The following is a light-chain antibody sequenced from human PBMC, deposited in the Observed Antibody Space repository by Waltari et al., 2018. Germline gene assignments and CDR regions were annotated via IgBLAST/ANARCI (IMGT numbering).Light chain of an antibody. V-gene: IGLV2-23*02. CDR1: SSDVGNYKR. CDR2: AVS. CDR3: SSYAGSSKGV. Sequence: QSALNQPASVSGSPGQSITISCTGTSSDVGNYKRVSWYQQPPGKATKLMIYAVSKRPSGVSDRFSGSNAGDMASLTISGLQPEDEAEYFCSSYAGSSKGVFGGGTKVTVL. J-gene: IGLJ2*01.